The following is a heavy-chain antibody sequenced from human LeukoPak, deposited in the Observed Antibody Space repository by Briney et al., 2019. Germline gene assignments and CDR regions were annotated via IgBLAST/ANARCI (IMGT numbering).Heavy chain of an antibody. CDR2: IYYSGST. V-gene: IGHV4-39*01. D-gene: IGHD3-3*01. CDR1: GGSISSSNYY. J-gene: IGHJ4*02. CDR3: ARQEGTIFGVGPIDY. Sequence: SETLSLTCTVSGGSISSSNYYWGWIRQPPGKGLEWIGSIYYSGSTYYNPSLKSQVTISVDTSKNQFSLKLSSVTAADTAVYYCARQEGTIFGVGPIDYWGQGTLVTVSS.